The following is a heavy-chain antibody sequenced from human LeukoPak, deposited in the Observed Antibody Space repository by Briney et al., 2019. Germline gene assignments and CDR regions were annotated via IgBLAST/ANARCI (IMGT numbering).Heavy chain of an antibody. CDR2: ISGSGGST. J-gene: IGHJ6*03. Sequence: TGGSLRLSCAASGFTFSSYAMSWVRQAPGKGLEWVSAISGSGGSTYYADSVKGRFTISRDNSKNTLYLQMNSLRAEDTAVYYCAKPLYFQYYYYMDVWGKGTTVTVSS. D-gene: IGHD2-2*02. CDR3: AKPLYFQYYYYMDV. CDR1: GFTFSSYA. V-gene: IGHV3-23*01.